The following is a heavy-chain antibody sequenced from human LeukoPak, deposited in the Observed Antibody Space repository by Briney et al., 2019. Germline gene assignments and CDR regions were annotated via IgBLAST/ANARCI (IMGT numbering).Heavy chain of an antibody. D-gene: IGHD6-13*01. CDR1: GFTFSSYA. CDR2: ISGSGGST. CDR3: AKDPQAAAAPGWFDY. J-gene: IGHJ4*02. V-gene: IGHV3-23*01. Sequence: GGSLRLSCAASGFTFSSYAMSWVRQAPGKGLEWVSVISGSGGSTYYADSVKGRFTISRDNSENTLYLRMNSLRADDTAVYYCAKDPQAAAAPGWFDYWGQGTLVTGSS.